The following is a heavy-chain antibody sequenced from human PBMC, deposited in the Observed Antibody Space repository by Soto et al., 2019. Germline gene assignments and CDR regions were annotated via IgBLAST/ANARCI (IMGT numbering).Heavy chain of an antibody. Sequence: GGSLRLSCAASGFTFSNAWMTWVRQAPGKGLEWVGRIKSKTDGGTTDYAAPVKGRFTISRDDSKNKLYLQMNSLKTEDTAVYYCTTAFDVASIDIRGQGTIVTVSS. D-gene: IGHD3-3*02. J-gene: IGHJ3*02. CDR3: TTAFDVASIDI. CDR2: IKSKTDGGTT. CDR1: GFTFSNAW. V-gene: IGHV3-15*01.